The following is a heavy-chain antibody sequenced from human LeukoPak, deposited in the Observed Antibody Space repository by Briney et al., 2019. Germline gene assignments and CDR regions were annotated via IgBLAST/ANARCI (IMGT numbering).Heavy chain of an antibody. Sequence: PGGSLRLSCAASGFTFDNYGMSWVRQAPGKGLEWVSGINWNGGSTGYADSVKGRFTISRDNAKNSLYLQMNSLRADDTAVYYCARDHLGYSFDYWGQGTLVTVSS. CDR2: INWNGGST. J-gene: IGHJ4*02. CDR1: GFTFDNYG. V-gene: IGHV3-20*04. CDR3: ARDHLGYSFDY.